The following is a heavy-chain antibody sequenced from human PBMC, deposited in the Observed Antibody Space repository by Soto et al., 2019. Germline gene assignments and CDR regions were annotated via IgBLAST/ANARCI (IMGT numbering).Heavy chain of an antibody. Sequence: GRSLRLSCAASGFTFSSYWMHWGRQAPGKGLVWVSRINTDGSSTSYADSVKGRLTISRDNAKHTLYLQMNSLRAEDTAVYYCARPYYYGSGRYSVWGQGTLVTVSS. V-gene: IGHV3-74*01. CDR3: ARPYYYGSGRYSV. D-gene: IGHD3-10*01. CDR1: GFTFSSYW. CDR2: INTDGSST. J-gene: IGHJ4*02.